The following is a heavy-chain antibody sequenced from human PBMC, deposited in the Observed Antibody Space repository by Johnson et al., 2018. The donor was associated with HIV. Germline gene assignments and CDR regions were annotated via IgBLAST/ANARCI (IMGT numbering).Heavy chain of an antibody. V-gene: IGHV3-30-3*01. D-gene: IGHD1-26*01. CDR2: ISYDGSNK. CDR3: ARDVDGGSYWGDDASDI. CDR1: GFTFSSYT. J-gene: IGHJ3*02. Sequence: QVQLVESGGGVVQPGRSLRLSCAASGFTFSSYTLHWVRQAPGKGLEWVTLISYDGSNKYYADSVRGRFTISRDNSKNTLYLQMNSLRPEDTAVDYWARDVDGGSYWGDDASDIWGQGTMVTVSS.